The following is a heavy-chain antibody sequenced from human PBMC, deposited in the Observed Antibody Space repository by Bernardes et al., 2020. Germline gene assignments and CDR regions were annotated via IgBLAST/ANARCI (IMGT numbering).Heavy chain of an antibody. J-gene: IGHJ2*01. Sequence: ETLSLTCAVYGGSFSGYYWSWIRQPPGKGLEWIGEINHSGSTNYNPSLKSRVTISVDTSKNQFSLKLSSVTAADTAVYYCARVGRYCSSTSCYKYDHRGWYFDLWGRGTLVTVSS. CDR3: ARVGRYCSSTSCYKYDHRGWYFDL. CDR1: GGSFSGYY. D-gene: IGHD2-2*02. CDR2: INHSGST. V-gene: IGHV4-34*01.